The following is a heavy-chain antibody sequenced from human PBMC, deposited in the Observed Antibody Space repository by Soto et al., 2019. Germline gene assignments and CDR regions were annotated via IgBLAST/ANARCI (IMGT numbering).Heavy chain of an antibody. V-gene: IGHV1-18*01. CDR3: ARDLGQQLFDY. CDR2: ISAYNGNK. CDR1: GYTFTSYG. Sequence: ASVKVSCKASGYTFTSYGISWVRQAPGQGLEWMGWISAYNGNKKYAQRLQGRVTMTTDTSTSTAYMELRSLRSDDTAVYYCARDLGQQLFDYWGQGTLVTVSS. J-gene: IGHJ4*02. D-gene: IGHD6-13*01.